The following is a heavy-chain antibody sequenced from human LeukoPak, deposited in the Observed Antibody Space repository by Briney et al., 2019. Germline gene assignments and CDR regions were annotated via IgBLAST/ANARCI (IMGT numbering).Heavy chain of an antibody. Sequence: GGSLRLSCAASGFTFSSHAMSWVRQAPGKGLEWVSAITSGSGSNVYYTDSLKGRFTISRDNSKNTLYLHMNSLRAEDTAVYYCARHGSWSFDYWGQGTLLTVSA. J-gene: IGHJ4*02. CDR3: ARHGSWSFDY. CDR2: ITSGSGSNV. CDR1: GFTFSSHA. D-gene: IGHD6-13*01. V-gene: IGHV3-23*01.